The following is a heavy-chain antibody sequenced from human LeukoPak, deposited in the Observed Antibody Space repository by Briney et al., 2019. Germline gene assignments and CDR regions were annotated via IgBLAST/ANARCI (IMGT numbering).Heavy chain of an antibody. CDR2: ISGSGGST. J-gene: IGHJ4*02. CDR1: GFTFSSYA. CDR3: AKGDTTWELPHDY. Sequence: GGSLRLSCAVSGFTFSSYAMNWLRQAPGKGLEWVSAISGSGGSTYYADSVKGRFTISRDKSKNTLYLQMNSLRAEDTAVYYCAKGDTTWELPHDYWGQGTLVTVSS. D-gene: IGHD1-26*01. V-gene: IGHV3-23*01.